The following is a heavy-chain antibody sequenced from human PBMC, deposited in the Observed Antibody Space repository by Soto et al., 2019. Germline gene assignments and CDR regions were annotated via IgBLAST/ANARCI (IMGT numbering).Heavy chain of an antibody. CDR1: GFTFSSYA. J-gene: IGHJ4*02. Sequence: EVQLLESGGGLVQPGGSLRLSCAASGFTFSSYAMSWVRQAPGKGLEWVSAISGSGGSTYYADSVKGRFTISRDNSKTTLYLQMNSLRAEDTAVYYCAKSPTYYYDSSGHDYWGQGTLVTVSS. D-gene: IGHD3-22*01. CDR2: ISGSGGST. V-gene: IGHV3-23*01. CDR3: AKSPTYYYDSSGHDY.